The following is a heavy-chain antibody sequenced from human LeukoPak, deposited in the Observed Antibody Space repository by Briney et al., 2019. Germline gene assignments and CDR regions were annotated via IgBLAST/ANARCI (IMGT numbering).Heavy chain of an antibody. Sequence: GGSLRLSCAASGFIFSSYWMSWVRQAPGKGLEWVANINQDGSEKYYVDSVKGRFTISRDNAKNSLYLQMNSLRAEDTAVYYCARDKVVGATYLDYWGQGTLVTVSS. D-gene: IGHD1-26*01. J-gene: IGHJ4*02. CDR2: INQDGSEK. V-gene: IGHV3-7*01. CDR3: ARDKVVGATYLDY. CDR1: GFIFSSYW.